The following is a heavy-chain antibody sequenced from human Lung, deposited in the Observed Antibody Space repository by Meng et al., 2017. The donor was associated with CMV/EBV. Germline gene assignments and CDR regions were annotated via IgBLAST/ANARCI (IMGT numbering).Heavy chain of an antibody. CDR3: ARTRYDSSGYDAYYYYAMDV. D-gene: IGHD3-22*01. CDR1: GGNFGTYA. CDR2: IIPIFGTA. V-gene: IGHV1-69*05. J-gene: IGHJ6*01. Sequence: SVKVSXKASGGNFGTYAISWVRQAPGQGLEWMGGIIPIFGTASFAQKFQGRVTITTDESTAYMELSSLRSEDAAVYYCARTRYDSSGYDAYYYYAMDVWGQGNXVNGCS.